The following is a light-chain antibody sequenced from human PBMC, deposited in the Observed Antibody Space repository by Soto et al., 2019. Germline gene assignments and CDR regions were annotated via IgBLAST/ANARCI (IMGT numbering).Light chain of an antibody. Sequence: QSVLTXPPSASGTPGQRFAISCSGISSNIGSKTVNWYQQLPGTVPKLLIYNSYQRPSGVPDRFSGSKSGTSASLAISGLQSEDEADYYCAAWDASLNGYVFGAGTKVTVL. V-gene: IGLV1-44*01. J-gene: IGLJ1*01. CDR3: AAWDASLNGYV. CDR2: NSY. CDR1: SSNIGSKT.